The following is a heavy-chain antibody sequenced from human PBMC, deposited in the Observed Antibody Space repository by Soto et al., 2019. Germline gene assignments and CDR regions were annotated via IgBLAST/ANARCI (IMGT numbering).Heavy chain of an antibody. V-gene: IGHV3-23*01. CDR3: AKDYYGSGSYYKGNLYYYGMDV. CDR2: ISGSGGST. Sequence: EVQLLESGGGLVQPGGSLRLSCAASGFTFSSYAMSWVRQAPGKGLEWVSAISGSGGSTYYADSVKGRFTISRDNSKNTLYLQMNSLRAEDTAVYYCAKDYYGSGSYYKGNLYYYGMDVWGQGTTVTVSS. J-gene: IGHJ6*02. CDR1: GFTFSSYA. D-gene: IGHD3-10*01.